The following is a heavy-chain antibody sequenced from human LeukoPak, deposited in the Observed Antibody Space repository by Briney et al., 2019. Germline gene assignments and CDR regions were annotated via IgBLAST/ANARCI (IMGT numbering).Heavy chain of an antibody. CDR2: IRGSGLST. V-gene: IGHV3-23*01. CDR3: AKDSRSGESSPGVFEY. Sequence: GGSPILFCATSGFIVSTYAMSWGRRAPRKGLVGVSVIRGSGLSTYFADSAKGRFTISRDSSKNTVYLQMNSLRDDDTAVYYCAKDSRSGESSPGVFEYWGQGTLVTVSS. CDR1: GFIVSTYA. J-gene: IGHJ4*02. D-gene: IGHD3-16*02.